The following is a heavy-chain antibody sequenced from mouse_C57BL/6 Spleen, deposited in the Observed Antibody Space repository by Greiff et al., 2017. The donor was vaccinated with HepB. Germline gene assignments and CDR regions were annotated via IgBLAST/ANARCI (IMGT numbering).Heavy chain of an antibody. Sequence: VQLQESGAELVRPGASVTLSCKASGYTFTDYEMHWVKQTPVHGLEWIGAIDPETGGTAYNQKFKGKAILTADKSSSTAYMELRSLTSEDSAVYYCTYSNSLAYWGQGTLVTVSA. CDR1: GYTFTDYE. CDR3: TYSNSLAY. J-gene: IGHJ3*01. V-gene: IGHV1-15*01. CDR2: IDPETGGT. D-gene: IGHD2-5*01.